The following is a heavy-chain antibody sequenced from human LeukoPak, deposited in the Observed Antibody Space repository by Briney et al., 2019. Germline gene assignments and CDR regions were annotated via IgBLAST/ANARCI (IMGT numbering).Heavy chain of an antibody. CDR3: AKETVIVVVIAIDS. D-gene: IGHD2-21*01. J-gene: IGHJ4*02. Sequence: GGSLRLSCAASGFTVSSNYMSWVRQAPGKGLEGVSDISGSGGNTYYADSVKGRFTISRDNSKNTLYLQMNSLRAEDTAIYYCAKETVIVVVIAIDSWGQGTLVTVSS. CDR2: ISGSGGNT. V-gene: IGHV3-23*01. CDR1: GFTVSSNY.